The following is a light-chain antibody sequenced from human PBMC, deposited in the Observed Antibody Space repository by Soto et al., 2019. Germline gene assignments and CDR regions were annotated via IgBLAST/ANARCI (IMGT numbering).Light chain of an antibody. CDR1: QSLLDTDVGIFY. Sequence: DILMTQTPLSLPVTPGEPASISCRYSQSLLDTDVGIFYLDWYLQKPGQSPRLLIYTGSHRASAVPHRFSGSGSGTDSTLKISRVEAEDVALYYCMQRIEFPWTFGHGNNVEI. CDR2: TGS. J-gene: IGKJ1*01. CDR3: MQRIEFPWT. V-gene: IGKV2-40*01.